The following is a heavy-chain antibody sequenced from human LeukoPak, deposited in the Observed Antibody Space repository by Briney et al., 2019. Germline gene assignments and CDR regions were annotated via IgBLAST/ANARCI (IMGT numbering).Heavy chain of an antibody. CDR3: ARDERWIQFNY. D-gene: IGHD5-18*01. J-gene: IGHJ4*02. Sequence: GGSLRLSCVASGFTFSNYGMNWVRQAPGKGLEWVSGIVGSGVTTYYADSVKGRFTISRDNSKNTLYLHMDGLRVEDTAIYYCARDERWIQFNYWGQGTLVTVSS. V-gene: IGHV3-23*01. CDR1: GFTFSNYG. CDR2: IVGSGVTT.